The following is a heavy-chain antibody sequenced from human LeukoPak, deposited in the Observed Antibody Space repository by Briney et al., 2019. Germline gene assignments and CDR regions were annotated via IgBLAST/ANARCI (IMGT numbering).Heavy chain of an antibody. D-gene: IGHD5-18*01. Sequence: GASVKVSCKASGYTFTGYYMHWVRQAPGQGLEWMGWINTHSGGTNYAQKFQGRVTMTRDTSISTAYMELSRLRSDDTAVYYCARVGRGYSYGYFDYWGQGTLVTVSS. J-gene: IGHJ4*02. CDR1: GYTFTGYY. V-gene: IGHV1-2*02. CDR3: ARVGRGYSYGYFDY. CDR2: INTHSGGT.